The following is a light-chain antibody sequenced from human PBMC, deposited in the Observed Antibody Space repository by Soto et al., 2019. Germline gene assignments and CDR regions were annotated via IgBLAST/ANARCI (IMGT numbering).Light chain of an antibody. CDR2: GAS. V-gene: IGKV3-20*01. Sequence: ELVMMQSPATLSVSPGERATLSCRASQSVSSSYLAWYQQKPGQAPRLLIYGASSRATGIPDRFSGSGSGTDFTLTISRLEPEDFAVYCCQQYGSSPTWTFGQGTKVDIK. J-gene: IGKJ1*01. CDR3: QQYGSSPTWT. CDR1: QSVSSSY.